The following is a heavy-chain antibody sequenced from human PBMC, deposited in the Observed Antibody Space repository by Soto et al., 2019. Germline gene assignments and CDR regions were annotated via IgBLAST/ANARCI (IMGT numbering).Heavy chain of an antibody. CDR3: ARQAARNYTDS. D-gene: IGHD6-6*01. CDR2: IDSRGRTL. CDR1: GFTFSDYS. J-gene: IGHJ4*02. V-gene: IGHV3-11*01. Sequence: LRLSCAASGFTFSDYSMSWIRQAPGKGLEWLAFIDSRGRTLSYADSVKGRFTISRDNAKNSLYLQMHSLRVDDTAVYYCARQAARNYTDSWGQGDVVTVSS.